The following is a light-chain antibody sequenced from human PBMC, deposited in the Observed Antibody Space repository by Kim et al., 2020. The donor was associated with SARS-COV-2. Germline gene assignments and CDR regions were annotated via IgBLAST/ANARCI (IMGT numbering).Light chain of an antibody. CDR2: DVS. J-gene: IGLJ3*02. V-gene: IGLV2-14*01. Sequence: QSALTQPASVSGSPGQSITISCTGTSSDVGGYNYVSWYQQHPGKAPKLMIYDVSKRPSGVSNRFSGSKSGNTASLTISGLQAEDEAVYYCSSYTGSSTWVFGGGTQLTVL. CDR1: SSDVGGYNY. CDR3: SSYTGSSTWV.